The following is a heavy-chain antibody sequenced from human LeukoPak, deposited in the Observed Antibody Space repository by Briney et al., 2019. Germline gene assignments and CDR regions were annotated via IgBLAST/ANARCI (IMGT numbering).Heavy chain of an antibody. D-gene: IGHD3-16*01. V-gene: IGHV3-30*04. CDR1: GFTFSMYS. CDR2: ILHDGTNK. J-gene: IGHJ6*02. CDR3: ARGGGLDV. Sequence: GGSLRLSCAASGFTFSMYSMHWVRQAPGKGLEWVAVILHDGTNKNYADFVKGRFTISRDNAKNSLYLQMSNLRAEDTAVYFCARGGGLDVWGQGATVTVSS.